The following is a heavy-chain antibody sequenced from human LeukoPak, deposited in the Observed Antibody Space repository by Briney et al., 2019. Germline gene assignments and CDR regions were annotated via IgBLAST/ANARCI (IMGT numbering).Heavy chain of an antibody. CDR1: GDSIISSTYY. V-gene: IGHV4-39*07. Sequence: SETLSLTCSVSGDSIISSTYYWGWIRQPPGKGLEWIGSVYYSGTTYSHPSLKSRVTITIDTSKNQFSLKMTSATAADTAVYFCARDPLRSSFDPWGQGILVTVSS. CDR3: ARDPLRSSFDP. J-gene: IGHJ5*02. CDR2: VYYSGTT. D-gene: IGHD2-15*01.